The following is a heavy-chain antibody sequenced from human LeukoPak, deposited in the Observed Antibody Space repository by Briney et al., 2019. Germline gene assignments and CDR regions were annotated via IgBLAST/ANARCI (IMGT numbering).Heavy chain of an antibody. CDR1: VFTFSYYG. V-gene: IGHV3-30*02. CDR3: ANLPYNWNTHFDDY. CDR2: VASDGNFR. Sequence: PGGSLRLSCAASVFTFSYYGMHWVRHAPGKGLEWVAYVASDGNFRDYVDSVKGRFTVSRDNSKDTLYLQMDSLRTEDTGVYYCANLPYNWNTHFDDYWGHGTLVTVSS. D-gene: IGHD1-1*01. J-gene: IGHJ4*01.